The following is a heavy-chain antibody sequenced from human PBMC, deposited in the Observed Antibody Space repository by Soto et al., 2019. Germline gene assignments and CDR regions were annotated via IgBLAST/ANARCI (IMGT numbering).Heavy chain of an antibody. CDR3: ARGEARYYHFWSGYVLGY. CDR1: GGTFSSYA. D-gene: IGHD3-3*01. J-gene: IGHJ4*02. V-gene: IGHV1-69*05. CDR2: IIPIFGTA. Sequence: QVQLVQSGAEVKKPGSSVKVSCKASGGTFSSYAISWVRQAPGQGLEWMGGIIPIFGTANYAQKFQGRVTITPDESTSTAYMELSSLRSEDTAVYYCARGEARYYHFWSGYVLGYWGQGTLVTVSS.